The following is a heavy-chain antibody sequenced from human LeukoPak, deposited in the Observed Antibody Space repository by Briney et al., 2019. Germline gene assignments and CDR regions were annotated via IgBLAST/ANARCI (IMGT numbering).Heavy chain of an antibody. CDR2: ISGSGNST. Sequence: GGSLRLSCAASEVAFSRYAMSWVRQAPGKGLEWVSTISGSGNSTYYAASVKGRFSVSRDNSNDTMFLQLNSLRAEDTAVYYCAKMARSSRYYYFFMDVWDKGTAVTVSS. V-gene: IGHV3-23*01. D-gene: IGHD3-16*02. CDR3: AKMARSSRYYYFFMDV. CDR1: EVAFSRYA. J-gene: IGHJ6*03.